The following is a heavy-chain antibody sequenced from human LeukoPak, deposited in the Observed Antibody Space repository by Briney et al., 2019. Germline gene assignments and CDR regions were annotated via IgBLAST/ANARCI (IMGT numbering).Heavy chain of an antibody. Sequence: SSETLSLTCTVSGGSMCIYCWSWLGPPPGKGREWMGYIYYSGSTNYNPSLKSRVTISVDTPKNQFSLKLSSVAAADTAVYYCARAPRGGMVTQFDYWGQGTLVTVPS. J-gene: IGHJ4*02. V-gene: IGHV4-59*12. CDR3: ARAPRGGMVTQFDY. CDR1: GGSMCIYC. CDR2: IYYSGST. D-gene: IGHD2-21*02.